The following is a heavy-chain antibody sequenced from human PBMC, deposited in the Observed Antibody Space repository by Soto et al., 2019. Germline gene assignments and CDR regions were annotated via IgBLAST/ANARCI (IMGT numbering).Heavy chain of an antibody. CDR1: GDSVSSNSAA. D-gene: IGHD6-6*01. V-gene: IGHV6-1*01. CDR3: ARWVVLFTPRPIDAFDI. CDR2: TYYRSKWYN. Sequence: SQTLSLTCAISGDSVSSNSAAWNWIRQSPSRGPEWLGRTYYRSKWYNDYAVSVKSRITINPDTSKNQFSLQLNSVTPEDTAVYYCARWVVLFTPRPIDAFDIWGQGTMVTVSS. J-gene: IGHJ3*02.